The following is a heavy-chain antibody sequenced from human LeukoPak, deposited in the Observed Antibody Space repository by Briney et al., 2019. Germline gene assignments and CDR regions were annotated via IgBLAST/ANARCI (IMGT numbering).Heavy chain of an antibody. D-gene: IGHD3-22*01. V-gene: IGHV4-31*03. Sequence: SETLSLTCTVSGGSISSGGYYWSWVRQHPGKGLEWIGYIYYSGSTYYNPSLKSRVTISVDTSKNQFSLKLSSVTAADTAVYYCARDLYYYDSSGFNDAFDIWGQGTMVTVSS. J-gene: IGHJ3*02. CDR1: GGSISSGGYY. CDR2: IYYSGST. CDR3: ARDLYYYDSSGFNDAFDI.